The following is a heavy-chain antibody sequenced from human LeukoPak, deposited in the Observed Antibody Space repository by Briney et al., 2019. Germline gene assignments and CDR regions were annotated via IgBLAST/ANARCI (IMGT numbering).Heavy chain of an antibody. CDR2: IYYSGST. CDR1: GGSINSYY. D-gene: IGHD1-26*01. J-gene: IGHJ4*02. CDR3: ARLFHPALSGNYPFDY. Sequence: SETLSLTCTVSGGSINSYYWRWIRQPPGKGLEWIAYIYYSGSTSYNPSLKSQVTISVDPSKNQFSLKLNSVTAADTAMYYCARLFHPALSGNYPFDYWGQGTLVTVSS. V-gene: IGHV4-59*01.